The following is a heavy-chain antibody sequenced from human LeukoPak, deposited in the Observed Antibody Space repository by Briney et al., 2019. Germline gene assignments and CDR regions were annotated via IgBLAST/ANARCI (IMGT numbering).Heavy chain of an antibody. Sequence: PSETLSLTCTVSGYSISSGYYWGWIRQPPGKGLEWIGSIYHSGRTYYNPSLKSRVTISVDTSKNQFSLKLSSVTAADTAVYYCARRRYYVLGYWGQGTLVTVSS. CDR3: ARRRYYVLGY. D-gene: IGHD2/OR15-2a*01. CDR2: IYHSGRT. V-gene: IGHV4-38-2*02. J-gene: IGHJ4*02. CDR1: GYSISSGYY.